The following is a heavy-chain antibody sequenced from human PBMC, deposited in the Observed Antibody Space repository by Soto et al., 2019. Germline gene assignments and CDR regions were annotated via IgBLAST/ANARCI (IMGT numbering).Heavy chain of an antibody. CDR1: GFTFSSYS. Sequence: GGSLRLSCAASGFTFSSYSMNWVRQAPGKGLEWVSSISSSSSYIYYADSVKGRFTISRDNAKNSLYLQMNSLRAEDTAVYYCAKDHDLAAAGYYFDYWGQGTLVTVSS. J-gene: IGHJ4*02. D-gene: IGHD6-13*01. V-gene: IGHV3-21*01. CDR2: ISSSSSYI. CDR3: AKDHDLAAAGYYFDY.